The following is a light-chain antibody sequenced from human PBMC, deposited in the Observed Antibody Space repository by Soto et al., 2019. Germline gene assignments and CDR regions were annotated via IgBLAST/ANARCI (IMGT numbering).Light chain of an antibody. CDR1: QAISNS. Sequence: DIQMTQTPPSLSLSVGDRVTITCRASQAISNSLNWYQQKPGKSPRALIYGASSLESGVPSRFSGRGSGTDFTLSISSLQPEDFATYFCQQSYSTPYPFGQGTSLRIK. CDR2: GAS. CDR3: QQSYSTPYP. V-gene: IGKV1-39*01. J-gene: IGKJ2*01.